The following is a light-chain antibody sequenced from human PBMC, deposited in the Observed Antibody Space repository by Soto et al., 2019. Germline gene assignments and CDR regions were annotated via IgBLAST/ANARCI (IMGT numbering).Light chain of an antibody. CDR2: KAS. J-gene: IGKJ2*01. CDR1: QTIGTW. V-gene: IGKV1-5*03. Sequence: DIQLTQSPSTLSASVGERVIITCRASQTIGTWLAWYQVRAGKATRLLIYKASTLDRGVPSRFSGSEPGNEFTLANSNLQHEDFATDYDHVYNTCSPTLGQGTKLEI. CDR3: HVYNTCSPT.